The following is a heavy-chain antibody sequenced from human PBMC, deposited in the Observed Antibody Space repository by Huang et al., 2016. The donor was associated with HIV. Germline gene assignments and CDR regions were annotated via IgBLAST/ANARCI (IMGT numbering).Heavy chain of an antibody. J-gene: IGHJ3*02. CDR1: GYTFNGYW. V-gene: IGHV5-51*01. CDR3: ARQGVGDFVVEPTGLGAFDI. D-gene: IGHD2-2*01. CDR2: IYPCDSAT. Sequence: EVQLVQSGAVVKKPGESLKISCKGSGYTFNGYWIGWVRQMPGKGLEWMGIIYPCDSATTYSPSVQGQVTISADKSISTAYLQWSGLKASDTAMYYCARQGVGDFVVEPTGLGAFDIWGQGTMVTVSS.